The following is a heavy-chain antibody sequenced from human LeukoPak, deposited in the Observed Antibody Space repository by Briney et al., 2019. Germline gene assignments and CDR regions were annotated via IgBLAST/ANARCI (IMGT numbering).Heavy chain of an antibody. CDR2: IYPGDSDT. CDR1: GSSFTTYW. Sequence: HGESLQISCQCSGSSFTTYWIGWVRQLPGKGLECMGIIYPGDSDTRYSPSFQGQVTISADKSINTAYLQWSSLKASDTAMYYCARLGTYWSNYYFEYWGQGTLVTVSS. J-gene: IGHJ4*02. V-gene: IGHV5-51*01. D-gene: IGHD3-10*01. CDR3: ARLGTYWSNYYFEY.